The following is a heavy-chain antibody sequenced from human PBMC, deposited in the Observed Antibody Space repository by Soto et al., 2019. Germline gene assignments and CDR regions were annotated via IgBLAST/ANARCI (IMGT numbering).Heavy chain of an antibody. CDR2: LSSTSSHT. CDR3: AREEVDYTEMRGYFDY. CDR1: EFTFNTYT. J-gene: IGHJ4*02. Sequence: EVFLVESGGGLVKPGSSLRLSCAASEFTFNTYTMNWVRQAPGKGLEWVSSLSSTSSHTYYADSVRGRFTISRDNDVNSLYLQMDNLRAEDTALYFCAREEVDYTEMRGYFDYWGQGALVTVSS. V-gene: IGHV3-21*01. D-gene: IGHD3-16*01.